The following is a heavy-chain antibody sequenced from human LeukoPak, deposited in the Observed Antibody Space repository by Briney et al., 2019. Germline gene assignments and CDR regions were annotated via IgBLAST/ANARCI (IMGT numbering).Heavy chain of an antibody. CDR3: ARGTDVDTSFDY. D-gene: IGHD5-18*01. CDR1: GVSISNGASS. CDR2: IYRGGNC. Sequence: SQTLSLTCAVSGVSISNGASSWTWIRQPPGKGLEWIGYIYRGGNCYCSSSLRGRVTISMDRSKTQFSLNLRSVTAADTAVYYCARGTDVDTSFDYWGPGILVTVSS. V-gene: IGHV4-30-2*01. J-gene: IGHJ4*02.